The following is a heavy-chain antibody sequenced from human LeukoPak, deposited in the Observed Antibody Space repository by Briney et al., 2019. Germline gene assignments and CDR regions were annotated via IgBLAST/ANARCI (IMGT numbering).Heavy chain of an antibody. D-gene: IGHD6-6*01. CDR3: ARAGAARPLDY. Sequence: ASVKVSCKASGYIFNSYGISWVRQAPGQGLEWMGWISAYNGNTNYAQKLQGRVTMTTDTSTISAYMELRSLRSDDTAVYYCARAGAARPLDYWGQGTLVTVSS. V-gene: IGHV1-18*01. CDR2: ISAYNGNT. CDR1: GYIFNSYG. J-gene: IGHJ4*02.